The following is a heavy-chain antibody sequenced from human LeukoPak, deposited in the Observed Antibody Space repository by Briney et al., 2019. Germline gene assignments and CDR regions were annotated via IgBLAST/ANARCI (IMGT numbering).Heavy chain of an antibody. CDR1: GFTFINYS. V-gene: IGHV3-21*01. CDR3: ARGPSGYHNT. CDR2: ISTNSAFI. J-gene: IGHJ4*02. D-gene: IGHD5-12*01. Sequence: PGGSLRLSCTASGFTFINYSMNWVRQAPGKGLEWVSSISTNSAFIYYADSVRGRFTISRDNGKNSLYLQMNSLRAEDTAVYYCARGPSGYHNTGGQGTLVTVSS.